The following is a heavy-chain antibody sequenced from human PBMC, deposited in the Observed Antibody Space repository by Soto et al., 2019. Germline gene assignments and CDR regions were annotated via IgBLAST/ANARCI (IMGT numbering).Heavy chain of an antibody. Sequence: QVHLQQRGAGLLKPSETLSLNCVVSGESFSGYYWSWIRQTPGMGLEWIGEVDHRGSTTYNPSLKNRASISFDSSKNLFSLELTSVTSADTALYFCARYEYGNSLYGVDVWGQGTRVTVSS. CDR1: GESFSGYY. CDR2: VDHRGST. D-gene: IGHD1-7*01. J-gene: IGHJ6*02. CDR3: ARYEYGNSLYGVDV. V-gene: IGHV4-34*02.